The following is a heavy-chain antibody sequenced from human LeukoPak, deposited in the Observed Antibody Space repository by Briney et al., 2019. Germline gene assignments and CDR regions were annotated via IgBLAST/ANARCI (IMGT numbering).Heavy chain of an antibody. CDR1: GLTFSSYG. CDR3: AKAKGRAWYYYGMDV. J-gene: IGHJ6*04. D-gene: IGHD3-10*01. V-gene: IGHV3-30*18. Sequence: GRSLRLSCAASGLTFSSYGMHWVRQAPGKGLEWVAVISYDGSNKYYADSVKGRFTTSRDNSKNTLYLQMNSLRAEDTAVYYCAKAKGRAWYYYGMDVWGKGTTVTVSS. CDR2: ISYDGSNK.